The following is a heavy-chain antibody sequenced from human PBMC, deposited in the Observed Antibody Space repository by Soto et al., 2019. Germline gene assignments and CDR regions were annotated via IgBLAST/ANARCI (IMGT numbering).Heavy chain of an antibody. CDR1: GFSLSSSGVG. CDR3: AREPYNWNPFDY. D-gene: IGHD1-20*01. CDR2: IYWDDDK. Sequence: SGPTLVNPTQTLTLTCTFSGFSLSSSGVGVGWIRQPPGKALEWLALIYWDDDKRYSPSLKSRLTITKDTSKNQVVLTMTNMDPVDTATYYCAREPYNWNPFDYWGQGTLVTVSS. J-gene: IGHJ4*02. V-gene: IGHV2-5*02.